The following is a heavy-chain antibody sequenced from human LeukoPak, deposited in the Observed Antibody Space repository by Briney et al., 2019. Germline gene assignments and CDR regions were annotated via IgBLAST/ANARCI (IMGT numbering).Heavy chain of an antibody. CDR1: GYSFTSYW. CDR3: AKQSIRPTGSAPFFEY. D-gene: IGHD1-1*01. CDR2: IYPGDSDT. Sequence: GESLKISCKGSGYSFTSYWIGWVRQMPGKGLEWMGIIYPGDSDTRYSPSFQGQVTMSADKSISTAYLQWSSLKASDTAMYHCAKQSIRPTGSAPFFEYWGQGTLVTVSS. J-gene: IGHJ4*02. V-gene: IGHV5-51*01.